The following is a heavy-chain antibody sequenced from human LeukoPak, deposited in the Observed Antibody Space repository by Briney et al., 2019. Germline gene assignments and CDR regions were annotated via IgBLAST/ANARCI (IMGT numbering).Heavy chain of an antibody. CDR1: GFTFSSYG. D-gene: IGHD2-2*02. J-gene: IGHJ4*02. Sequence: GGSLRLSCAASGFTFSSYGMQWVRQAPGKGLDWVAGIWYDGSNKNYADSVKGRFTISRDNSKNTLFLQMDSLRAEDTAVYYCATVPRSSCCYTFDYWGQGTLVTVSS. CDR2: IWYDGSNK. V-gene: IGHV3-33*01. CDR3: ATVPRSSCCYTFDY.